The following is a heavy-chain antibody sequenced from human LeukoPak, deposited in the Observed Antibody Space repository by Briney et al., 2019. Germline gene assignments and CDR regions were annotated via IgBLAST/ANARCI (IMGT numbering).Heavy chain of an antibody. Sequence: AASVKVSCKASGYTFTSYYMHWVRQAPGQGLEWMGWINPNSGGTNYAQKFQGRVTMTRDTSISTAYMELSRLRSDDTAVYYCARGARSTNSGYYNIDYWGQGTLVTVSS. CDR1: GYTFTSYY. J-gene: IGHJ4*02. CDR2: INPNSGGT. D-gene: IGHD3-22*01. V-gene: IGHV1-2*02. CDR3: ARGARSTNSGYYNIDY.